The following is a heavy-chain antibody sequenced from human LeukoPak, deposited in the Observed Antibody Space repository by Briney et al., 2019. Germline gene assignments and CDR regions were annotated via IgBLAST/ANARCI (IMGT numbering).Heavy chain of an antibody. CDR1: GGTFSSYA. J-gene: IGHJ4*02. Sequence: ASVKVSCKASGGTFSSYAISWVRQAPGQGLEWMGGIIPIFGTANYAQKLQGRVTMTTDTSTSTAYMELRSLRSDDTAVYYCARWRFLEWLPSDYWGQGTLVTVSS. D-gene: IGHD3-3*01. CDR2: IIPIFGTA. CDR3: ARWRFLEWLPSDY. V-gene: IGHV1-69*05.